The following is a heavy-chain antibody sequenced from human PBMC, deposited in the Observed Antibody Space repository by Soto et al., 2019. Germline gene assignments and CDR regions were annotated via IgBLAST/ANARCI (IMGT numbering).Heavy chain of an antibody. CDR3: AKDSNYDYIWGSYRGGYMDV. D-gene: IGHD3-16*02. V-gene: IGHV3-23*01. CDR1: GFTFSSYA. J-gene: IGHJ6*03. Sequence: PGGSLRLSCAASGFTFSSYAMSWVRQAPGKGLEWVSAISGSGGSTYYADSVKGRFTISRDNSKNTLYLQMNSLRAEDTAVYYCAKDSNYDYIWGSYRGGYMDVWGKGTTVTVSS. CDR2: ISGSGGST.